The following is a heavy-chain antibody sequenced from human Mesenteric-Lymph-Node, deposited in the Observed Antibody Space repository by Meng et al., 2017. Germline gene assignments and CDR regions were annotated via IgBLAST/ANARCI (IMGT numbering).Heavy chain of an antibody. CDR1: GFTFSTYW. V-gene: IGHV3-7*01. CDR3: ARRPGELLPSLYYYYGMDV. CDR2: IRPDGSQT. J-gene: IGHJ6*02. D-gene: IGHD2-15*01. Sequence: GESLKISCGASGFTFSTYWMTWVRQAPGKGLEWVANIRPDGSQTNYVDSVKGRFTISRDNAKQSLYLLMSSLRAEDTAVYYCARRPGELLPSLYYYYGMDVWGQGTTVTVSS.